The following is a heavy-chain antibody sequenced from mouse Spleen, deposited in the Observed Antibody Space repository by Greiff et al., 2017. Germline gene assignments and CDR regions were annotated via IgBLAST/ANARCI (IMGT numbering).Heavy chain of an antibody. CDR1: GYTFTSYW. Sequence: EVQLQQSGTVLARPGASVKMSCKTSGYTFTSYWMHWVKQRPGQGLEWIGAIYPGNSDTSYNQKFKGKAKLTAVTSASTAYMELSSLTNEDSAVYYCTRGEGLGYYFDYWGQGTTLTVSS. V-gene: IGHV1-5*01. CDR3: TRGEGLGYYFDY. CDR2: IYPGNSDT. D-gene: IGHD4-1*01. J-gene: IGHJ2*01.